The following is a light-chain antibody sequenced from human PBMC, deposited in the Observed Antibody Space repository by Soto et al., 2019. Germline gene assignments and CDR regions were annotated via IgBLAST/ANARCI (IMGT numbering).Light chain of an antibody. J-gene: IGKJ1*01. CDR1: RGVSANY. CDR2: GAS. CDR3: QQYGSSPRT. V-gene: IGKV3-20*01. Sequence: EHFLTQSPCTLSLAPGEGATLPCTASRGVSANYLAWYQQKPGQAPTLLIYGASIRAAGIPDRFSGSGAGTDFTLTIRRLEPEDFAVYYCQQYGSSPRTFGQGTKVDIK.